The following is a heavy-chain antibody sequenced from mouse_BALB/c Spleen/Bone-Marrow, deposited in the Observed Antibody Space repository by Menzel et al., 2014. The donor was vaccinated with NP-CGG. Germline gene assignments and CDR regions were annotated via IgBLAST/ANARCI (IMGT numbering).Heavy chain of an antibody. V-gene: IGHV14-3*02. J-gene: IGHJ2*01. Sequence: VQLQQSGAELVKPGASVKLSCTASGFNIKDTYMHWVKQRPEQGLEWIGRIDPANGNTKYDPKFQGKATITADTSSNTAYLQLSSLTSEDTAVYYCARSYGSSPFDYWGQGTTLTVPS. CDR1: GFNIKDTY. CDR2: IDPANGNT. CDR3: ARSYGSSPFDY. D-gene: IGHD1-1*01.